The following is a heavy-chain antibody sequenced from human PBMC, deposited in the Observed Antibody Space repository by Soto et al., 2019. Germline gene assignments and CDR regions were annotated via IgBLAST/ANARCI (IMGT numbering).Heavy chain of an antibody. Sequence: QVQLVESGGGVVQPGRSLRLSCAASGCTFNNFGIHWVRQAPGKGLEWVAVIWYDGSNKFYADSVKGRFTISRDNSKNTLYLQMNSLRADDTAVYYCARAPDLYSGTYDFDYWGQGTLVTVSS. J-gene: IGHJ4*02. CDR2: IWYDGSNK. V-gene: IGHV3-33*01. CDR1: GCTFNNFG. CDR3: ARAPDLYSGTYDFDY. D-gene: IGHD1-26*01.